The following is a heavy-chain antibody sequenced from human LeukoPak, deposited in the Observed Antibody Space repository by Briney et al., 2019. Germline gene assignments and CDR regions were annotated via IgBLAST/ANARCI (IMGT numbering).Heavy chain of an antibody. J-gene: IGHJ4*02. D-gene: IGHD1-26*01. V-gene: IGHV3-74*01. Sequence: GGSLRLSCAASGFTVSNNYMSWVRQAPGKGLVWVSRINTDGSNTIYADSVKGRFTISRDNAKNTLYLQMNSLRAEDTAVYYCARDQSIAGPTTADYWGQGTLVTVSS. CDR2: INTDGSNT. CDR3: ARDQSIAGPTTADY. CDR1: GFTVSNNY.